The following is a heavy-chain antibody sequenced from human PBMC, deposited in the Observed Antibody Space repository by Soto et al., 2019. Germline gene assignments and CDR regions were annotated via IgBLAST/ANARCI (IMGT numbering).Heavy chain of an antibody. J-gene: IGHJ2*01. CDR2: IYYSGST. Sequence: QVQLQESGPGLVKPSETLSLTCTVSGGSISSYYWSWIRQPPGKGLEWIGYIYYSGSTNYNPSLKSRVPISVDTSKNQLSLKLSSVTAADTAGYYCARFNWYFDLWGRGTLVTVSS. CDR3: ARFNWYFDL. V-gene: IGHV4-59*08. CDR1: GGSISSYY.